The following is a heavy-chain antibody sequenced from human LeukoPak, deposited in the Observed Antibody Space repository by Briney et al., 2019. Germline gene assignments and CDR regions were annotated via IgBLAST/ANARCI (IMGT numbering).Heavy chain of an antibody. CDR3: ARVSSDYYDSSGYYPDY. D-gene: IGHD3-22*01. V-gene: IGHV3-30*03. CDR2: ISYDGSNK. J-gene: IGHJ4*02. Sequence: PGGSLRLSCAASGFTFSSYGMHWVRQAPGKGLEWVAVISYDGSNKYYADSVKGRFTISRDNSKNTLYLQMNSLRAEDTAVYYCARVSSDYYDSSGYYPDYWGQGTLVTVSS. CDR1: GFTFSSYG.